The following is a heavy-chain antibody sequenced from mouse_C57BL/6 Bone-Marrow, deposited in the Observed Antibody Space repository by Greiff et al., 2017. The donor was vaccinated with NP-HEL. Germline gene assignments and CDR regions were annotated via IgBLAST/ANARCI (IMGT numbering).Heavy chain of an antibody. CDR2: IYPGSGST. D-gene: IGHD2-3*01. CDR3: AREGLYDGYPHWYFDV. V-gene: IGHV1-55*01. J-gene: IGHJ1*03. Sequence: VQLQQPGAELVKPGASVKMSCKASGYTFTSYWITWVKQRPGQGLEWIGDIYPGSGSTNYNEKFKSKATLTVDKSSSTAYMQLSSLTSEDSAVYYCAREGLYDGYPHWYFDVWGTGTTVTVSS. CDR1: GYTFTSYW.